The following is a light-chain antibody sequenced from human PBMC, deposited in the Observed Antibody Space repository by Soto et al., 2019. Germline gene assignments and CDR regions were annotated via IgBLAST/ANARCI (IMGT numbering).Light chain of an antibody. V-gene: IGKV3-20*01. CDR2: GAS. Sequence: EIVLTQSPGTLSLSPGERATLSCRASQSVSSSYLAWYQQKPGQAPRLLIYGASSRATGIPDRFSGSGSGTDFTLTISRLEPEDFAVYYCQQHGSSPPWTFGQGTK. CDR1: QSVSSSY. CDR3: QQHGSSPPWT. J-gene: IGKJ1*01.